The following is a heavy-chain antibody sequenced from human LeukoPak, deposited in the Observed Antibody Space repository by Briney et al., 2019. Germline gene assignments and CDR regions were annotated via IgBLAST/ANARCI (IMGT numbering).Heavy chain of an antibody. CDR2: INSDGSST. CDR1: GFTFSSYW. V-gene: IGHV3-74*01. CDR3: ARAPRGTYWYFDL. J-gene: IGHJ2*01. D-gene: IGHD1-26*01. Sequence: PGGSLRLSCAASGFTFSSYWMHWVRQAPGKGLVWVSRINSDGSSTSYADSVKGRFTISRDNAKNTLYLQMNSLRAEDTAVYYCARAPRGTYWYFDLWGRGTLVTVSS.